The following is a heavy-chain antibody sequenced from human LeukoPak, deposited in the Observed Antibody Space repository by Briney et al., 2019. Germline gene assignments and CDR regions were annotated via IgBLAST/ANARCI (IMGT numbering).Heavy chain of an antibody. CDR2: ISIGSRNI. J-gene: IGHJ3*02. Sequence: GGSPRLSCAAAGFTISNNNRKWVGQAQGKGREGGSSISIGSRNIYYADSVKGRFTISRDNAKNSLYLQMNSLRAEDTAVYYCARIREAQSSNWEDAFDIWGQGTMVTVSS. V-gene: IGHV3-21*01. CDR3: ARIREAQSSNWEDAFDI. CDR1: GFTISNNN. D-gene: IGHD7-27*01.